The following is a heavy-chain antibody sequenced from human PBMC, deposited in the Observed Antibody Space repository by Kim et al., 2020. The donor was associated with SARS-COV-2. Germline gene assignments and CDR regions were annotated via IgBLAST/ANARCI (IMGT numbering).Heavy chain of an antibody. J-gene: IGHJ4*02. CDR2: INHSGST. V-gene: IGHV4-34*01. CDR3: SRGRGGSYYVGRYYFDY. CDR1: GGSFSGYY. D-gene: IGHD1-26*01. Sequence: SETLSLTCAVYGGSFSGYYWSWIRQPPGKGLEWIGEINHSGSTNYNPSLKSRVTISVDTSKHQFSLTLSSVTAADTAVYYCSRGRGGSYYVGRYYFDYWGQGTLVTVSA.